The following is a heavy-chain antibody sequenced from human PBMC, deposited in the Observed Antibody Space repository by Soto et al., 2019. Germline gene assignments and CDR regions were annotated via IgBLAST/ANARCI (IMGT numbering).Heavy chain of an antibody. CDR3: AREGGDYPLYYYGMDV. CDR2: INHSGST. Sequence: SETLSLTCAVYGGSFSGYYWSWIRQPPGKGLEWIGEINHSGSTNYNPSLKSRVTISVDTSKNQFSLKLSSVTAADTAVYYCAREGGDYPLYYYGMDVSGQGTTVTVS. V-gene: IGHV4-34*01. CDR1: GGSFSGYY. J-gene: IGHJ6*02. D-gene: IGHD4-17*01.